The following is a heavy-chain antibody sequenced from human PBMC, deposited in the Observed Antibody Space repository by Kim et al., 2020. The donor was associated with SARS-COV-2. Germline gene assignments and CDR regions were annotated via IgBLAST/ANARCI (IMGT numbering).Heavy chain of an antibody. V-gene: IGHV1-3*01. J-gene: IGHJ4*02. CDR3: ARDYYYGSGSPAYCFDY. Sequence: ASVKVSCKASGYTFTSYAMHWVRQAPGQRLEWMGWINAGNGNTKYSQKFQGRVTITRDTSASTAYMELSSLRSEDTAVYYCARDYYYGSGSPAYCFDYWGQGTLVTVSS. CDR2: INAGNGNT. CDR1: GYTFTSYA. D-gene: IGHD3-10*01.